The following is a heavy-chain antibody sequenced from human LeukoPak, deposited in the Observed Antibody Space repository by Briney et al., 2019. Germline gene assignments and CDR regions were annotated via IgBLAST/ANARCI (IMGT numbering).Heavy chain of an antibody. D-gene: IGHD3-3*01. CDR3: ARSGGDFWSGSFGYLDY. CDR1: GGSLRHYY. V-gene: IGHV4-4*07. J-gene: IGHJ4*02. CDR2: IYITGSP. Sequence: SETLSLTCADSGGSLRHYYWSWFRQAAREGREGLGRIYITGSPNYNPSLPSRLTMSVETSKNQFSLRLSSVTAAGTAVYYCARSGGDFWSGSFGYLDYWGQGTLVTVSS.